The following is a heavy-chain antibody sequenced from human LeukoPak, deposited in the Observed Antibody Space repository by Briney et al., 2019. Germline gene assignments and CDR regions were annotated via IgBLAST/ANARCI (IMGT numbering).Heavy chain of an antibody. CDR3: ARGHHTYYYGSGSSDY. D-gene: IGHD3-10*01. Sequence: PSETLSLTCVVYGGSFSGYYWSWIRQPPGKGLEWIGEINHSGSTNYNPSLKSRVTISVDTSKNQFSLKLSSVTAADTAVYYCARGHHTYYYGSGSSDYWGQGTLVTVSS. CDR2: INHSGST. CDR1: GGSFSGYY. J-gene: IGHJ4*02. V-gene: IGHV4-34*01.